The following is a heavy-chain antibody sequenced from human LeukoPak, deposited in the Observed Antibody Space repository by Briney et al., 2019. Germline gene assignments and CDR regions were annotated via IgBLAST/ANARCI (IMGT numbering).Heavy chain of an antibody. CDR1: GFSFSSYT. CDR3: ARSLTIFGVVIPSFDY. V-gene: IGHV3-21*01. CDR2: ISSSSSYI. J-gene: IGHJ4*02. D-gene: IGHD3-3*01. Sequence: GGSLRLSCATSGFSFSSYTMNWVRQAPEKGLEWVSSISSSSSYIYYTDSVKGRFTISRDNAKNSLYLQMNSLRAEDTAVYYCARSLTIFGVVIPSFDYWGQVTLVTVSS.